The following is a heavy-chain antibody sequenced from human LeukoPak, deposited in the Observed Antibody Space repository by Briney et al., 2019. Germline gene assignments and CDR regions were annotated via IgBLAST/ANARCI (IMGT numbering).Heavy chain of an antibody. CDR2: IYYSGST. V-gene: IGHV4-39*07. J-gene: IGHJ4*02. Sequence: SETLSLTCTVSGGSISSSSYYWGWIRQPPGKGLEWIGSIYYSGSTYYNPSLKSRVTISVDTSKNQFSLKLSSVTAADTAVYYCARDAYSSGEYWGQGTLVTVSS. CDR3: ARDAYSSGEY. D-gene: IGHD6-19*01. CDR1: GGSISSSSYY.